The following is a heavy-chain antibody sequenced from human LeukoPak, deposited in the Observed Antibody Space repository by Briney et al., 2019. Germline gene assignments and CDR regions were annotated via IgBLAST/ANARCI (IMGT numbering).Heavy chain of an antibody. Sequence: PGGSLRLSCVASGFTFSSYAMHWVRQAPGKGLEWVAVISYDGSNKYYADSVKGRFTISRDNSKNTLYLQMNSLRAEDTAVYYCARDYSSSSIPYYYYYYGMDVWGQGTTVTVSS. J-gene: IGHJ6*02. CDR1: GFTFSSYA. V-gene: IGHV3-30-3*01. CDR3: ARDYSSSSIPYYYYYYGMDV. D-gene: IGHD6-6*01. CDR2: ISYDGSNK.